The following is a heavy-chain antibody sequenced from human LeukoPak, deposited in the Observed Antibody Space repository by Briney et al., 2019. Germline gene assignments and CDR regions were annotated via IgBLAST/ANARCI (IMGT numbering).Heavy chain of an antibody. J-gene: IGHJ5*02. CDR3: ARAVMYYDILTGYYIGWFDP. D-gene: IGHD3-9*01. Sequence: GGSLRLSRAASGFTFSSYSMNWVRQAPGKGLEWVSSISSSSSYIYYADSVKGRFTISRDNAKNSLYLQMNSLRAEDTAVYYCARAVMYYDILTGYYIGWFDPWGQGTLVTVSS. CDR2: ISSSSSYI. V-gene: IGHV3-21*01. CDR1: GFTFSSYS.